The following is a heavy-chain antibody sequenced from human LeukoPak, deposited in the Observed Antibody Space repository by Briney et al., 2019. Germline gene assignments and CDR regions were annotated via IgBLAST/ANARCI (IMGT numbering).Heavy chain of an antibody. CDR1: GGSISSYY. J-gene: IGHJ4*02. CDR2: IYTSGST. V-gene: IGHV4-4*09. CDR3: ARTTTHPGIAAAVHFDY. Sequence: SETLSLTCTVSGGSISSYYWSWIRQPPGKGLEWIGYIYTSGSTNYNPSLKSRVTISVDTSKNQFSLKLSSVTAADTAVYYCARTTTHPGIAAAVHFDYWGQGTLVTVSS. D-gene: IGHD6-13*01.